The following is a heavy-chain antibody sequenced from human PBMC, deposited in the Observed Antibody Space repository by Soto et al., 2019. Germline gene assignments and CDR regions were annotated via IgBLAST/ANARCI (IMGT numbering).Heavy chain of an antibody. Sequence: EVQLVESGGGLVQPGGSLRLSCSASGFNFSRYWTHWVRQVPGRGLEWVSRIDSDGSRTSYADSVKGRFTISRDNAKNTLYLQMNSLRTEDTGVYYCVSQPHWARPFESWGQGTLVNVSS. D-gene: IGHD7-27*01. CDR3: VSQPHWARPFES. CDR1: GFNFSRYW. CDR2: IDSDGSRT. J-gene: IGHJ4*02. V-gene: IGHV3-74*01.